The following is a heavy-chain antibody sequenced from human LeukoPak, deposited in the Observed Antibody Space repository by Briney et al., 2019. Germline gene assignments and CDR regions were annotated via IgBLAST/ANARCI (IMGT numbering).Heavy chain of an antibody. CDR2: IYYSGRT. Sequence: SETLSLTCTVSGDSISSYYWSWIRQPPGKGLEWIGYIYYSGRTTYNPSLKSRVTISVDTSKNQSSLKLSSETAADTAVYYCARANPSNYYGMDVWGQGTTVTVSS. V-gene: IGHV4-59*01. CDR1: GDSISSYY. CDR3: ARANPSNYYGMDV. J-gene: IGHJ6*02. D-gene: IGHD4-11*01.